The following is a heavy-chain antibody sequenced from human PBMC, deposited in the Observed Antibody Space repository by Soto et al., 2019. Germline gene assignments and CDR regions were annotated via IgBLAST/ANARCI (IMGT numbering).Heavy chain of an antibody. D-gene: IGHD2-21*01. V-gene: IGHV1-24*01. J-gene: IGHJ4*02. CDR3: LSAVKLRPPEDPFDS. Sequence: ASVKVSCKVSGYSLTDFSIHWVRQAPGKGPEWMGGFDPGDGEALSSQRFQDRVTMTADTATDTAYLELSSLRSDDTAVYYCLSAVKLRPPEDPFDSWGPGALVTVSS. CDR1: GYSLTDFS. CDR2: FDPGDGEA.